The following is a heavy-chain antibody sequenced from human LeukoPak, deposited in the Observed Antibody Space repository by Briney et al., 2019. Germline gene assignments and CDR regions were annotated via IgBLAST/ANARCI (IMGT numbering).Heavy chain of an antibody. Sequence: RGSLRLSCAASGFTLSSYAMSWVRQALGKGLEWVSVISGSGGTTDYAESVKGRFTSSRDNSKNTLYLQMNSLRAEDTAVYYCARGCGSASCPYFFDNWGQGTLVTVST. CDR1: GFTLSSYA. CDR2: ISGSGGTT. V-gene: IGHV3-23*01. CDR3: ARGCGSASCPYFFDN. D-gene: IGHD2-2*01. J-gene: IGHJ4*02.